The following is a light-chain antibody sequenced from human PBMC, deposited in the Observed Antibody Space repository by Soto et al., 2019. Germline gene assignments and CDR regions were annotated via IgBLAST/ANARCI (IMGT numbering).Light chain of an antibody. CDR3: QHYNSYSEA. J-gene: IGKJ1*01. CDR2: KAS. CDR1: QNINNY. Sequence: DIQMTHSPSSLSASVGDIVTITCRASQNINNYLSWYQQKPGKAPKLLIYKASTLKSGVPSRFSGSGSGTEFTLTISSLQPDDFATYYCQHYNSYSEAFGQGTKVDIK. V-gene: IGKV1-5*03.